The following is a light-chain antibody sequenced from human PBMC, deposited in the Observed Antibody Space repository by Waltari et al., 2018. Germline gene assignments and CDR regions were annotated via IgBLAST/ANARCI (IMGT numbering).Light chain of an antibody. V-gene: IGLV1-47*01. J-gene: IGLJ1*01. CDR3: ATWDDSLSGYV. CDR2: KDN. Sequence: QSVLTQPPSASGTPGQRVTISCSGTSSNIGRNYVFWFHQLPGTAPKVLIYKDNQGPSGGPDRFSGCKSGTSASRASSGLRSEDEADYYCATWDDSLSGYVFGSGTKVAVL. CDR1: SSNIGRNY.